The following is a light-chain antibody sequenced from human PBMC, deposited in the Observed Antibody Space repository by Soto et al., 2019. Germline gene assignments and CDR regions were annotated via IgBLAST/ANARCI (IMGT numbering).Light chain of an antibody. CDR2: LGS. J-gene: IGKJ2*01. V-gene: IGKV2-28*01. CDR1: QSLLHSNGYKY. Sequence: DIVMTQSPLSLPVTPGEPASISCRSSQSLLHSNGYKYLDWYLQKPGQSPQLLIYLGSYRASGVPERFSGSASGPDFTLKISRVEAEDVWVYYCMQALQTPYTFGQGTKLEIK. CDR3: MQALQTPYT.